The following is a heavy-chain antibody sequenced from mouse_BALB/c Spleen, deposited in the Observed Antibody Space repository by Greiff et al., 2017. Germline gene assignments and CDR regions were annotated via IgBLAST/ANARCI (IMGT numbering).Heavy chain of an antibody. V-gene: IGHV1-69*02. D-gene: IGHD1-1*01. J-gene: IGHJ4*01. CDR1: GYTFTSYW. Sequence: QVQLQQPGAELVKPGASVKLSCKASGYTFTSYWMHWVKQRPGQGLEWIGEIDPSDSYTNYNQKFKGKATLTVDKSSSTAYMQLSSLTSEDSAVYYCARGANGYYYAMDYWGQGTSVTVSS. CDR3: ARGANGYYYAMDY. CDR2: IDPSDSYT.